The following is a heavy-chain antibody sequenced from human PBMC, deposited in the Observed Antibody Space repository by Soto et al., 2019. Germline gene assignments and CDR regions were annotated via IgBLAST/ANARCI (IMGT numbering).Heavy chain of an antibody. J-gene: IGHJ4*02. V-gene: IGHV3-23*01. D-gene: IGHD2-21*02. CDR3: AKDTPVVTFLFDY. Sequence: GGSLRLSCAASGFTFYTYAMSWVRQAPGKGLEWVSGISDTGVSTYYADSAKGRFTISRDNSKNTLYLQMNSLRAEDTAVYYCAKDTPVVTFLFDYWGQGTLVTVSS. CDR1: GFTFYTYA. CDR2: ISDTGVST.